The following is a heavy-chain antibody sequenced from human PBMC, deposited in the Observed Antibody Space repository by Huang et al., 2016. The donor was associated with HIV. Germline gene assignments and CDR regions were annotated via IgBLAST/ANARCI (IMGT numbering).Heavy chain of an antibody. J-gene: IGHJ4*02. CDR2: IYTKGST. CDR1: GGSISSGSYY. D-gene: IGHD3-3*01. CDR3: ARAIFGVVIIPVVFDY. Sequence: QVQLQESGPGLVKPSQTLSLTCTVSGGSISSGSYYWSWIWQPAGKGLEWIGHIYTKGSTNYNPSLKSRVTISVDTSKNQFSLKLSSVTAADTAVYYCARAIFGVVIIPVVFDYWGQGTLVTVSS. V-gene: IGHV4-61*09.